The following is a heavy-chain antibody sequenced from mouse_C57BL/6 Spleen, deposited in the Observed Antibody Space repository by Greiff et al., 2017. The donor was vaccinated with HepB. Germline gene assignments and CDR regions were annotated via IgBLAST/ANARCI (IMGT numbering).Heavy chain of an antibody. Sequence: EVQLLQSGPELVKPGASVKISCKASGYSFTGYYMNWVKQSPEKSLEWIGEINPSTGGTTYNQKFKAKATLTVDKSSSTAYMQLKSLTSEDSAVYYCARTYDYPFAYWGQGTLVTVSA. CDR1: GYSFTGYY. V-gene: IGHV1-42*01. CDR2: INPSTGGT. CDR3: ARTYDYPFAY. D-gene: IGHD2-4*01. J-gene: IGHJ3*01.